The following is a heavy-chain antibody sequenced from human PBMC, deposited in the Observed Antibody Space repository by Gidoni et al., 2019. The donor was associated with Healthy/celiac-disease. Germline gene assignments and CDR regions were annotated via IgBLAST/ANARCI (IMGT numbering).Heavy chain of an antibody. CDR1: GGSISSSSYY. CDR2: IYYSGST. Sequence: QLQLQESGTGLVKPSETLSLTCTVSGGSISSSSYYWGWLRQPPGKGRAWSGSIYYSGSTSYNPSLKSRVTISVDTSKNQFSLKLSSVTAADTAVYYCARDGYCGGDCYPGPIDYWGQGTLVTVSS. J-gene: IGHJ4*02. D-gene: IGHD2-21*02. CDR3: ARDGYCGGDCYPGPIDY. V-gene: IGHV4-39*07.